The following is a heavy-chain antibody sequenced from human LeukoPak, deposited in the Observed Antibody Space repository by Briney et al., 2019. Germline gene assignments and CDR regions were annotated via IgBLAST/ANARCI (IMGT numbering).Heavy chain of an antibody. J-gene: IGHJ4*02. CDR2: ISVSGGST. Sequence: GGSLSLSCAAYGFTLSSYAMSWVRQPPGRGLEWVSAISVSGGSTYYADSVKGRFTISRDNHKNTLYLQMNSLKAEDTAVYYCAKYCSSTSGHLYYFDYWGEGTLLSVSS. V-gene: IGHV3-23*01. CDR3: AKYCSSTSGHLYYFDY. D-gene: IGHD2-2*01. CDR1: GFTLSSYA.